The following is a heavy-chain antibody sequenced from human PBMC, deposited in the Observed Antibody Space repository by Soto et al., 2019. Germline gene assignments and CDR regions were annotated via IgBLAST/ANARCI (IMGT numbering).Heavy chain of an antibody. CDR3: ARETSYSKHDY. CDR2: IYYSGST. CDR1: GGSVSSGSYY. Sequence: SETLSLTCTVSGGSVSSGSYYWSWIRQPPGKGLEWIGYIYYSGSTNYNPSLKSRVTMSLDTSKNQFSLKLSSVTAADTAVYYCARETSYSKHDYWGQGTLVTVSS. J-gene: IGHJ4*02. D-gene: IGHD1-26*01. V-gene: IGHV4-61*01.